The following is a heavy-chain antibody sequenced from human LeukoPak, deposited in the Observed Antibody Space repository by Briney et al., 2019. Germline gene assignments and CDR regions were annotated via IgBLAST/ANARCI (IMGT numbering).Heavy chain of an antibody. Sequence: GGSLRLSCAASGFTFDDYAMHWVRQAPGKGLEWVSGISWNSGSIGYADSVKGRFTISRDNAKNSLYLQMNSLRAEDTALYYCAKDLRQLARRSAFDIWGQGTMVTVSS. CDR3: AKDLRQLARRSAFDI. CDR2: ISWNSGSI. V-gene: IGHV3-9*01. J-gene: IGHJ3*02. D-gene: IGHD6-13*01. CDR1: GFTFDDYA.